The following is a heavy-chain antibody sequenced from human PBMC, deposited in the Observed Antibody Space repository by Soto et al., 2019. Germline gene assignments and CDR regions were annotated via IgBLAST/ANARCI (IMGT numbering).Heavy chain of an antibody. J-gene: IGHJ6*03. D-gene: IGHD3-3*01. Sequence: QVTLKESGPVLVKPTETLTLTCTVSGFSLSNARMGVSWIRQPPGKALEWLAHIFSNDEKSYSTSLKSRLTIAKDTSKRQVVLTMTNMDPVDTATYYCAHPNAFWSGYYYMDVWGKGTTVTVSS. V-gene: IGHV2-26*01. CDR3: AHPNAFWSGYYYMDV. CDR1: GFSLSNARMG. CDR2: IFSNDEK.